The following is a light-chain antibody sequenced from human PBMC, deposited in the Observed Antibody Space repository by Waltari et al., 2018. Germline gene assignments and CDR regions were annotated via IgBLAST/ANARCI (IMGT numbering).Light chain of an antibody. J-gene: IGKJ1*01. CDR3: QHYNTYPPT. CDR2: DAS. CDR1: QNINEW. Sequence: DIQMTQSPSTLSASVGDRVTVTCRASQNINEWLAWYQQKPGKAPNLLIYDASTLQSGVPSRFSGSGFGTEFTLAISSLQPEDFATYFCQHYNTYPPTFGQGTRVELK. V-gene: IGKV1-5*01.